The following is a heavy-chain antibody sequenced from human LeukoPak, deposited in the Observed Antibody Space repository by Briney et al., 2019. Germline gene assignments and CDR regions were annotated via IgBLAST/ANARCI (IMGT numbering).Heavy chain of an antibody. D-gene: IGHD6-13*01. Sequence: SETLSLTCSVSGGSISRSQYYWGWIRQPPEKGLEWIGTIYYSGNTFYNPSLKSRLTISADTSKNQFSLKLRSVTAADTAVYYCARITIAAVTLIFDYWGQGTLVTVSS. V-gene: IGHV4-39*07. J-gene: IGHJ4*02. CDR3: ARITIAAVTLIFDY. CDR2: IYYSGNT. CDR1: GGSISRSQYY.